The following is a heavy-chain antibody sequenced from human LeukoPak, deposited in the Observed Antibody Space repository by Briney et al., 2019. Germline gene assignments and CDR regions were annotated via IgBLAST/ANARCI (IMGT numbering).Heavy chain of an antibody. D-gene: IGHD5-24*01. Sequence: ASVKVSCKASGGTFSSYAISWVRQAPGQGLGWMGRIIPILGIANYAQKFQGRVTITADKSTSTAYMELSSLRSEDTAVYYCARDVGDGYNKRYFDYWGQGTLVTVSS. CDR3: ARDVGDGYNKRYFDY. CDR1: GGTFSSYA. CDR2: IIPILGIA. V-gene: IGHV1-69*04. J-gene: IGHJ4*02.